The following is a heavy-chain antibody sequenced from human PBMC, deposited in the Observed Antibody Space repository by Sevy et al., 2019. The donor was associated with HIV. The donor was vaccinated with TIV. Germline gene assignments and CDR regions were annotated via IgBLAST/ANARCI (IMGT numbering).Heavy chain of an antibody. CDR3: ARDPRGGYYHYYLDV. CDR1: GFTFSSYN. V-gene: IGHV3-21*01. Sequence: GGSLRLSCAASGFTFSSYNMNWVRQAPGKGLEWVSSISASSGYIYYADSVKGRFTISRDNAKNSLYLQMNSLRAEDTAVYYCARDPRGGYYHYYLDVWGQGTTVTVSS. J-gene: IGHJ6*02. CDR2: ISASSGYI. D-gene: IGHD3-10*01.